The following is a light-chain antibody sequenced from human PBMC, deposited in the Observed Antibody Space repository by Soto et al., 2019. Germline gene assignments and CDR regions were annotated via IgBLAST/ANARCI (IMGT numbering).Light chain of an antibody. CDR1: QSVSSSY. CDR3: QQYNNWPPWT. CDR2: GAS. J-gene: IGKJ1*01. Sequence: EIVLTQSPGTLSLSPGERATLSCRASQSVSSSYLAWYQQKPGQAPRLLIYGASTRATGIPARFSGSGPGTEVTLTISSLQSEDFAVYYCQQYNNWPPWTFGQGTKVDIK. V-gene: IGKV3-15*01.